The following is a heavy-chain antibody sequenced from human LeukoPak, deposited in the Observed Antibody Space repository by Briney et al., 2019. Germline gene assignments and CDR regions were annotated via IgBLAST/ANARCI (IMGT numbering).Heavy chain of an antibody. CDR3: AKDIQWLPADY. V-gene: IGHV3-30*04. D-gene: IGHD5-12*01. CDR1: GFTFSSYV. CDR2: ISYDGSNE. Sequence: GGSLRLSCAASGFTFSSYVMHWVRQAPGKGLEWVAIISYDGSNEYYADSVKGRFTISRDNSKNTLYLQMNSLRAEDTAVYYCAKDIQWLPADYWGQGTLVTVSS. J-gene: IGHJ4*02.